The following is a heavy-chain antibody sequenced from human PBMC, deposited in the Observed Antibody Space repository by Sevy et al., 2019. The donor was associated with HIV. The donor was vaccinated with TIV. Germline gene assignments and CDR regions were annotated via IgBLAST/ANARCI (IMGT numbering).Heavy chain of an antibody. CDR3: ARDGVGNYDY. CDR1: GGSVSSGSYY. V-gene: IGHV4-61*01. D-gene: IGHD1-7*01. J-gene: IGHJ4*02. Sequence: SETLSLTCTVSGGSVSSGSYYWSWIRQPPGKGLEWIGYIYYSGSTNYNPPLKSRVTISVDTSKNQFSLKLSSVSAADTALYYCARDGVGNYDYWGQGTLVTVSS. CDR2: IYYSGST.